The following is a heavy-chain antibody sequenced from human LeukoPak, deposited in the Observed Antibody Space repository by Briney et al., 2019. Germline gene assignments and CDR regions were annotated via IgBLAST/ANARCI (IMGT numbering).Heavy chain of an antibody. D-gene: IGHD4-17*01. Sequence: GESLRLSCAASGFTFNTYTMNWVRQAPGKGLEWVANIKQDGSEKHYVDSVKGRFTISRDNTKNSLYLQLNSLRAEDTAVYYCARDLLYGDYVGAYFDYWGQGALVTVSS. V-gene: IGHV3-7*01. CDR3: ARDLLYGDYVGAYFDY. J-gene: IGHJ4*02. CDR1: GFTFNTYT. CDR2: IKQDGSEK.